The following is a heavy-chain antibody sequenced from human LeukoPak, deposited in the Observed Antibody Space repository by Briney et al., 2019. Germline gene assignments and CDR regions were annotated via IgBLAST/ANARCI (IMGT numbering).Heavy chain of an antibody. CDR1: GGSFSGYY. CDR3: ARGRAARRFDY. D-gene: IGHD6-6*01. Sequence: PSETLSLTCAVYGGSFSGYYWSWIRQPPGKGLEWIGEINHSGSTNYNPSLKSRVTISVDTSKNQFSLKLSSVTAADTAVYYCARGRAARRFDYWGQGTLVTVSS. J-gene: IGHJ4*02. V-gene: IGHV4-34*01. CDR2: INHSGST.